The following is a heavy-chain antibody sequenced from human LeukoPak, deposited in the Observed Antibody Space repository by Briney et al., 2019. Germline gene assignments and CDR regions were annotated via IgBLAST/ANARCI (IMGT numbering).Heavy chain of an antibody. Sequence: GESLKISCKGSGYSFTSYWIGWVRQMPGKGLEWMGIIYPGDSDTRYSPSFQGQVTISADKSISTAYLQWSSLKASDTAMYYCARLYDSSGYYYFIGHAAQRYYFDYWGQGTLVTVSS. CDR2: IYPGDSDT. CDR1: GYSFTSYW. D-gene: IGHD3-22*01. CDR3: ARLYDSSGYYYFIGHAAQRYYFDY. J-gene: IGHJ4*02. V-gene: IGHV5-51*01.